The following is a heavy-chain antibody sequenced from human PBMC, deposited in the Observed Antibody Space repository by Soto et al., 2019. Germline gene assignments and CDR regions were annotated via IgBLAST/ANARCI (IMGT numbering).Heavy chain of an antibody. CDR3: AKDGGIAVAGTKWYDAFDI. CDR1: GFTFSSYG. CDR2: ISYDGSNK. Sequence: GGSLRLSCAASGFTFSSYGMHWVRQAPGKGLEWVAVISYDGSNKYYADSVKGRFTISGDNSKNTLYLQMNSLRAEDTAVYYCAKDGGIAVAGTKWYDAFDIWGQGTMVTVSS. D-gene: IGHD6-19*01. V-gene: IGHV3-30*18. J-gene: IGHJ3*02.